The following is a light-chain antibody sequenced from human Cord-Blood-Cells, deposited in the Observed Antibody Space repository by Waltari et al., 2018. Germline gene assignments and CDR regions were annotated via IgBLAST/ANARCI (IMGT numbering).Light chain of an antibody. V-gene: IGLV2-14*01. Sequence: QSAMTQPASVSGSPGQSITISCTGTSSDVGGHNYVSWYQQHPGKAPKLMFYDVSNRPSGVSNRFSGSKSGNTASLTISGLQAEDEADYYCSSYTSSSTLVVFGGGTKLTVL. CDR1: SSDVGGHNY. CDR2: DVS. J-gene: IGLJ2*01. CDR3: SSYTSSSTLVV.